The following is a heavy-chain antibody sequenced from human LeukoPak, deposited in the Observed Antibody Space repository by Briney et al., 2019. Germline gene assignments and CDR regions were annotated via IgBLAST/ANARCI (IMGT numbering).Heavy chain of an antibody. CDR3: ARVRDGSFFIGT. D-gene: IGHD1-26*01. V-gene: IGHV3-74*01. J-gene: IGHJ5*02. Sequence: PGGSLRLSCVASGFTLSSYWMHWVRQAPGKGLVYVSRIKTDGSTTIYADSVKGRFTISRDNAKNTLYLQMTSLRAEDTAMYFCARVRDGSFFIGTWGQGTLVAVSS. CDR2: IKTDGSTT. CDR1: GFTLSSYW.